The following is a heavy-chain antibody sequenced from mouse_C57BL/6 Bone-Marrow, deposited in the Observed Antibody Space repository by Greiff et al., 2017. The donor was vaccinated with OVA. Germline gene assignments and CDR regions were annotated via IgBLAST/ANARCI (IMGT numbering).Heavy chain of an antibody. CDR3: ARDSHYYGSSHWYFDV. Sequence: QVQLQQSGAELVKPGASVKISCKASGYAFSSYWMNWVKQRPGKGLEWIGQIYPGDGDTNYNGKFKGKATLTADKSYSTAYMQLSSLTSEDSGVYFCARDSHYYGSSHWYFDVWGTGTTGTVSS. CDR2: IYPGDGDT. V-gene: IGHV1-80*01. D-gene: IGHD1-1*01. J-gene: IGHJ1*03. CDR1: GYAFSSYW.